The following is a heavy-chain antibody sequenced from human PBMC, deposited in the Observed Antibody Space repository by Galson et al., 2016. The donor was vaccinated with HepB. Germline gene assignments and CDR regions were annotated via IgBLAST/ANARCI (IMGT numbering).Heavy chain of an antibody. CDR3: ARRAVVSAAPPAYYFGVDV. Sequence: QSGAEVKKPGESLKISCKGSGYSFTSYWIAWVRQMPGKGLEWMGIIYPGDSDTRYSPSFQGQVTISADTSKNQFSLRVSSVIVADTAVYYCARRAVVSAAPPAYYFGVDVWGQGTTVTVSS. D-gene: IGHD6-19*01. V-gene: IGHV5-51*01. CDR1: GYSFTSYW. J-gene: IGHJ6*02. CDR2: IYPGDSDT.